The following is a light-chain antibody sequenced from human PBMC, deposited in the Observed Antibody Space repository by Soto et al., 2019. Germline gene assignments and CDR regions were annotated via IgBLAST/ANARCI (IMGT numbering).Light chain of an antibody. J-gene: IGKJ1*01. CDR3: QEYNNWPPWT. CDR2: GAS. Sequence: EIVLTQSPGTLSLSPGERATLSCKASQSVSSSYLAWYQQRPGQAPRLLIYGASTRATGIPARFSGSGSGTGFTLTISSLQSEDFAVYYCQEYNNWPPWTFGQGTKVDI. V-gene: IGKV3-15*01. CDR1: QSVSSSY.